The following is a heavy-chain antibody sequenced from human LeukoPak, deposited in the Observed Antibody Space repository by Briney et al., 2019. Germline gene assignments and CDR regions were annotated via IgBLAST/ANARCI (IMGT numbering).Heavy chain of an antibody. CDR1: GYNFTTYF. J-gene: IGHJ5*01. D-gene: IGHD4-11*01. Sequence: GGSVKVSCKTSGYNFTTYFITWVRQAPGQGLEWMGWISPYNGHTKYTHSRQGRVTMTTDTSTSTAFLELRSLMSDDAAVYYCAREGQSRKFDSWGQGTLVTVSS. V-gene: IGHV1-18*04. CDR2: ISPYNGHT. CDR3: AREGQSRKFDS.